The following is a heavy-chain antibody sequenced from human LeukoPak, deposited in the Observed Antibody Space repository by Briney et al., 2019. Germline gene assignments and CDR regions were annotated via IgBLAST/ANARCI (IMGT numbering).Heavy chain of an antibody. CDR2: XNAGNGNT. V-gene: IGHV1-3*01. Sequence: ASVKVSCKASGYTFTSYAMHWVRQAPGQRLEWXXXXNAGNGNTKYXXXXQGRVXITRDTSASTAYMELSSLRSEDTAVYYCARDGFRESYFWFDPWGQGTLVTVSS. J-gene: IGHJ5*02. D-gene: IGHD1-26*01. CDR1: GYTFTSYA. CDR3: ARDGFRESYFWFDP.